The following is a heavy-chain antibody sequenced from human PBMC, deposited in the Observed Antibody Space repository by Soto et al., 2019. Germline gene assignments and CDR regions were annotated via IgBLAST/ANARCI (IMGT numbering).Heavy chain of an antibody. Sequence: EVQILESGGGLVQPGGSLSLSCAASGFPFSNYAMAWVRQAPGKGLEWVSAISGTTGHAFYADSVKDRFTISRDNSKNTLYLQMDSLRAEDTAVYHCARATSEYIWGSYLRYYEYWGQGTLVTVSS. CDR3: ARATSEYIWGSYLRYYEY. J-gene: IGHJ4*02. CDR1: GFPFSNYA. D-gene: IGHD3-16*01. V-gene: IGHV3-23*01. CDR2: ISGTTGHA.